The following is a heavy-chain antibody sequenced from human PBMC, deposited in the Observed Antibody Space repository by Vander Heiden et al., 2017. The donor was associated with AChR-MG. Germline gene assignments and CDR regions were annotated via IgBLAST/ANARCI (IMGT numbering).Heavy chain of an antibody. CDR3: ARAPYDFWSGYYNAFDI. V-gene: IGHV3-74*01. Sequence: EVQLVESGGGLVQPGGSLRLSCAASGFTFSSYWMHWVRQAPGKGLVWVSRINSDGSSTSYADSVKGRFTISRDNAKNTLYLQMNSLRAEDTAVYYCARAPYDFWSGYYNAFDIWGQGTMVTVSS. CDR1: GFTFSSYW. D-gene: IGHD3-3*01. J-gene: IGHJ3*02. CDR2: INSDGSST.